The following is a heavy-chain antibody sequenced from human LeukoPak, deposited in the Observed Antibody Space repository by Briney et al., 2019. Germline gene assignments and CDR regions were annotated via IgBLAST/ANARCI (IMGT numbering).Heavy chain of an antibody. CDR3: ARGYWHNWCFDY. J-gene: IGHJ4*02. V-gene: IGHV4-61*01. D-gene: IGHD1-1*01. Sequence: SETLSLTCTVSGGSVRSDSNYWSWIRQPPGKGREWFGYMDYSETTHYTPSLKRRASMSLGTSKSEILLKPGSVTTRDTTVVYCARGYWHNWCFDYWGQGTLVTVSS. CDR2: MDYSETT. CDR1: GGSVRSDSNY.